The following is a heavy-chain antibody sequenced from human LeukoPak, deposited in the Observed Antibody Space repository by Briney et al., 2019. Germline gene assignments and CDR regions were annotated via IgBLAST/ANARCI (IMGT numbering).Heavy chain of an antibody. V-gene: IGHV1-2*04. CDR1: GYTFTGYY. D-gene: IGHD2-2*02. Sequence: ASVKVSCKASGYTFTGYYMHWVRQAPGQGLEWMGWINPNSGGTNYAQKFQGWVTMTRDTSISTAYMELSSLRSEDTAVYYCARDCTDIVVVPAAIRAPLPSCYWGQGTLVTVSS. CDR2: INPNSGGT. J-gene: IGHJ4*02. CDR3: ARDCTDIVVVPAAIRAPLPSCY.